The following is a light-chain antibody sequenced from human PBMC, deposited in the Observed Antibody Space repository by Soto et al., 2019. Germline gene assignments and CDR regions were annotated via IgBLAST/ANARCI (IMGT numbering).Light chain of an antibody. CDR1: TTDVGSYNL. CDR3: CSWAGSNTFYF. V-gene: IGLV2-23*02. CDR2: EVS. J-gene: IGLJ1*01. Sequence: QSVLTQPASVSGSPGQSITISCTGTTTDVGSYNLVSWYQQHPGRAPKLMIYEVSRRPSGVSNRFSGSKSGNTASLTISGIQAEDEADYYCCSWAGSNTFYFFGTGTKVTVL.